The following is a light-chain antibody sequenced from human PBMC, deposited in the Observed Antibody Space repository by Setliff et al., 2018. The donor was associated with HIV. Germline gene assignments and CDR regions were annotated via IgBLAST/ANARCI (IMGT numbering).Light chain of an antibody. Sequence: QSALTQPPPASGTPGQRVTISCSGSSSNIGSNYVYWYQQLPGTAPKLLIYRSNQRPSGVPDRFSASKSGTSASLAISGLRSEDEADYYCAAWDDMAAYVFGTGTKVTVL. CDR1: SSNIGSNY. V-gene: IGLV1-47*01. CDR3: AAWDDMAAYV. J-gene: IGLJ1*01. CDR2: RSN.